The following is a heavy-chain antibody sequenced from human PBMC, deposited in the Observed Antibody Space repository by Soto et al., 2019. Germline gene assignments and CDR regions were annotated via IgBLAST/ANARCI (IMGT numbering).Heavy chain of an antibody. CDR3: AKDLEPSTRNIITPFDY. V-gene: IGHV3-30*18. Sequence: GGSLRLSCAASGFTFSNYGMNWVRQAPGKGLEWVALISYDGGNKYYADSVKGRFTISRDNSKHTLYLQMNSLRADDTAVYYCAKDLEPSTRNIITPFDYWGQGALVPVSS. D-gene: IGHD3-10*01. J-gene: IGHJ4*02. CDR2: ISYDGGNK. CDR1: GFTFSNYG.